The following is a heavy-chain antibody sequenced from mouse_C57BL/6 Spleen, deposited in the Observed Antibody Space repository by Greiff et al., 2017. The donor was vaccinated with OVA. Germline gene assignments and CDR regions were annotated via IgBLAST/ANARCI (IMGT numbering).Heavy chain of an antibody. CDR3: APFRYGSSYGFYY. V-gene: IGHV3-6*01. CDR2: ISYDGSN. D-gene: IGHD1-1*01. J-gene: IGHJ2*01. CDR1: GYSITSGYY. Sequence: EVQLQQSGPGLVKPSQSLSLTCSVTGYSITSGYYWNWIRQFPGNKLEWMGYISYDGSNNYNPSLKNRISITRDTSKNQFFLKLNSVTTEDTATYYCAPFRYGSSYGFYYWGQGTTLTVSS.